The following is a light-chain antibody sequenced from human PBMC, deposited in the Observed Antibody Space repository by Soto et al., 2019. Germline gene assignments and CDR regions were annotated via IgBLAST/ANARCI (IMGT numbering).Light chain of an antibody. V-gene: IGKV3-20*01. CDR2: GAS. J-gene: IGKJ1*01. Sequence: EIVLTQSPGTLSLSPGERATLSCRASQSVSSNNLVWYQQKPGQAPRLLIYGASYRAAGIPDRFSGSGSGTDFTLTISRLEPEGFALYYCQQYGSSPWTFGQGTKVEIK. CDR1: QSVSSNN. CDR3: QQYGSSPWT.